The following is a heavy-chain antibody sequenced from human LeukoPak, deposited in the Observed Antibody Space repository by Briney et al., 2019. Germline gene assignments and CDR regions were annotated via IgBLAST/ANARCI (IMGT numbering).Heavy chain of an antibody. CDR1: GGCVRPYY. CDR2: SHYSGST. D-gene: IGHD3-10*01. CDR3: AGGGAAGSYLHWFDP. J-gene: IGHJ5*02. Sequence: PSDTLFLHAAVPGGCVRPYYWRCIRQPPGLSLDCIASSHYSGSTNYNPSLRSLVTISVDTPKNQFSLKLSSVTAADTAVYYCAGGGAAGSYLHWFDPWGQGTLVTVSS. V-gene: IGHV4-59*02.